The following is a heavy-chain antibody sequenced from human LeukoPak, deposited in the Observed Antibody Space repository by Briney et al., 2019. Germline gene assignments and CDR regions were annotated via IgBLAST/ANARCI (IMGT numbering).Heavy chain of an antibody. CDR3: ARWVVINDY. Sequence: SGGSLRLFCAASGFTFSSYSMNWVRQAPGKGLEWVSYISSSSSSTIYYADSVKGRFTISRDNAKNSLYLQMNSLRAEDTAVYYCARWVVINDYWGQGTLVTVSS. D-gene: IGHD3-22*01. CDR1: GFTFSSYS. CDR2: ISSSSSSTI. J-gene: IGHJ4*02. V-gene: IGHV3-48*01.